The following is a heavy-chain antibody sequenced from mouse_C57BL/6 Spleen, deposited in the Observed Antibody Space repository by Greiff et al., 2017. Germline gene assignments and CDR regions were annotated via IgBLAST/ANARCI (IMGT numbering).Heavy chain of an antibody. V-gene: IGHV1-15*01. CDR2: IDPETGGT. CDR3: TRVWPSFDY. CDR1: GYTFTDYE. J-gene: IGHJ2*01. Sequence: VQLQQSGAELVRPGASVTLSCKASGYTFTDYEMHWVKQTPVHGLEWIGAIDPETGGTAYNQKFKGKAILTADKSSSTAYMERRSLTSDDSAVYYCTRVWPSFDYWGQGTTLTVSS.